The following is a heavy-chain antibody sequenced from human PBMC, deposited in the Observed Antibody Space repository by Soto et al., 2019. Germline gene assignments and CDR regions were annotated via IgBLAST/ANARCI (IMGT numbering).Heavy chain of an antibody. J-gene: IGHJ6*02. V-gene: IGHV1-18*01. CDR2: ISAYNGNT. D-gene: IGHD3-9*01. CDR1: GYTFTSYG. CDR3: ARAYRYYDILTGYYSAGGFYGMDV. Sequence: ASVTVSCKASGYTFTSYGIIWVRQAPGQGLEWMGWISAYNGNTNYAQKLQGRVTMTTDTSTSTAYMELRSLRSDDTAVYYCARAYRYYDILTGYYSAGGFYGMDVWGQGTTVTVS.